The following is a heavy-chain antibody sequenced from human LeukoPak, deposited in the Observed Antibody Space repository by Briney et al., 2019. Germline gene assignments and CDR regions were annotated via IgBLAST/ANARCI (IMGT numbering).Heavy chain of an antibody. J-gene: IGHJ6*02. CDR2: IYYSGST. CDR1: GGSISSSSYY. D-gene: IGHD3-3*01. CDR3: ARLGSSRSYDYDIWSGYNNYYGMDV. V-gene: IGHV4-39*01. Sequence: SETLSLTRTVSGGSISSSSYYWGWIRQPPGKGLGWIGSIYYSGSTYYNPSLKSRVTISVDTSKNQFSLKLSSVTAADTAVYYCARLGSSRSYDYDIWSGYNNYYGMDVWGQGTTVTVSS.